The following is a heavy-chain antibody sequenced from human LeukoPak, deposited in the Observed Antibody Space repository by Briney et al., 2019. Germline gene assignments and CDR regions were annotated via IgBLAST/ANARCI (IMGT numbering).Heavy chain of an antibody. CDR3: AKNINSGTHYYFDC. Sequence: PGGSLRLSCAASGFTFSSYAMTWVRQAPGGGLEWISAIHYRGDSTSYTDSVKGRFTIPRDNSRNTLYLQMNIRSPEDTAVYYFAKNINSGTHYYFDCWGRGTLVTVSS. V-gene: IGHV3-23*01. CDR2: IHYRGDST. D-gene: IGHD1-26*01. CDR1: GFTFSSYA. J-gene: IGHJ4*02.